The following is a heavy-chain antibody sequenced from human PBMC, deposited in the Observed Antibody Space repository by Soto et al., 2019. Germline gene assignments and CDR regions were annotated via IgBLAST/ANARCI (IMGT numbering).Heavy chain of an antibody. V-gene: IGHV4-4*02. D-gene: IGHD3-22*01. CDR2: IYHSGST. Sequence: PSETLSLTCSFSGGSISISNWWRWVRQPPGKGLEWIGEIYHSGSTNYNPSLKSRVTISVDKSKNQFSLKLSSVTAADTAVYYCARDDRDRNYYYYYYGTDVWGQGNKVNGYS. CDR1: GGSISISNW. CDR3: ARDDRDRNYYYYYYGTDV. J-gene: IGHJ6*02.